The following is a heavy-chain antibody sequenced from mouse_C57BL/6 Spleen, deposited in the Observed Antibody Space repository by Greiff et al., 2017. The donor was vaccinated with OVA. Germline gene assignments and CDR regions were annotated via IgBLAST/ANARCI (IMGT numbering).Heavy chain of an antibody. V-gene: IGHV1-78*01. CDR2: IYPRDGST. CDR1: GYTFTDHT. J-gene: IGHJ4*01. CDR3: ASPLDYYAMDY. Sequence: VKLVESDAELVKPGASVKISCKVSGYTFTDHTIHWMKQRPEQGLEWIGYIYPRDGSTKYNEKFKGKATLTADKSSSTAYMQLNSLTSEDSAVYFCASPLDYYAMDYWGQGTSVTVSS.